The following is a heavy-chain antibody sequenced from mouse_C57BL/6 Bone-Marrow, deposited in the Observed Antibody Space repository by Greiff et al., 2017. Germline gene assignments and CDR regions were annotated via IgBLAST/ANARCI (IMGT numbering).Heavy chain of an antibody. Sequence: EVKLVESGGGLVKPGGSLKLSCAASGFTFSSYAMSWVRQTPEKRLEWVATISDGGSYTYYPDNVKGRFTISRDNAKNNLYLQMSHLKSEDTAMYYCARESYPSWFAYWGQGTLVTVSA. CDR1: GFTFSSYA. D-gene: IGHD1-1*01. J-gene: IGHJ3*01. CDR2: ISDGGSYT. V-gene: IGHV5-4*01. CDR3: ARESYPSWFAY.